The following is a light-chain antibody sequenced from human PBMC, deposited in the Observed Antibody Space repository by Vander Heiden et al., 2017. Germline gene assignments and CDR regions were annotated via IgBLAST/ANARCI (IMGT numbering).Light chain of an antibody. CDR2: RVS. J-gene: IGKJ1*01. V-gene: IGKV2-30*02. CDR1: PRIVHGNANTY. Sequence: VVLTQSPLPLPVTLRQSPSISCRPSPRIVHGNANTYLNWLQQRPGQSPRRLIYRVSNRDSGVPDRFSGSGSGSDFTLKISRVEAEDVGVYYCLQATAWPTMFGQGTKVQIK. CDR3: LQATAWPTM.